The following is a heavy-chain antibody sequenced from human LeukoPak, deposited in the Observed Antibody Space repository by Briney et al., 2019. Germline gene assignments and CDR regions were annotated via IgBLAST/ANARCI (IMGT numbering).Heavy chain of an antibody. CDR1: GYTFTGYY. Sequence: ASVKVSCKASGYTFTGYYMHWVRQAPGQGLEWMGRINPNSGGTNYAQKFQGRVIMTRDTSISTAYMELSRLRSDDTAVYYCARVLRYCGGDCYDYWGQGTLVTVSS. D-gene: IGHD2-21*01. CDR3: ARVLRYCGGDCYDY. J-gene: IGHJ4*02. V-gene: IGHV1-2*06. CDR2: INPNSGGT.